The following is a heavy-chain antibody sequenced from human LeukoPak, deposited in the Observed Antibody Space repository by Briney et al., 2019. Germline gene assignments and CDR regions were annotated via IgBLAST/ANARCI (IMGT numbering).Heavy chain of an antibody. V-gene: IGHV3-30*03. Sequence: GGSLRLSCAASGFSFISYGMHWVRQAPGKGLEWVGVISDDGRRKDYADSVKGRFTISRDNSKDTLYLQMNSLRAEDTAVYYCARGGIQVSGIDEFDYWGQGTLVTVSS. CDR3: ARGGIQVSGIDEFDY. D-gene: IGHD6-19*01. J-gene: IGHJ4*02. CDR1: GFSFISYG. CDR2: ISDDGRRK.